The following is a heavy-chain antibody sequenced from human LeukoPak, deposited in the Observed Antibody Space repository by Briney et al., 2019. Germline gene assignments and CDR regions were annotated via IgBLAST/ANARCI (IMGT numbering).Heavy chain of an antibody. CDR1: GFTFSSYR. CDR2: IKQDGSEE. D-gene: IGHD3-22*01. V-gene: IGHV3-7*01. Sequence: PGGSLRLSCAASGFTFSSYRMSWVRQAPGKGLEWVANIKQDGSEEYYVDSVKGRFTISRDNAKNSLYLQMNSLRAEDTAVYYCASRLTDSSGYYPSYYFDYWGQGTLVTVSS. J-gene: IGHJ4*02. CDR3: ASRLTDSSGYYPSYYFDY.